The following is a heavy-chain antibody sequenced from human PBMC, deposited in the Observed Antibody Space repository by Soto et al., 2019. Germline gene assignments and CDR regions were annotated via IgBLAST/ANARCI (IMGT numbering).Heavy chain of an antibody. V-gene: IGHV4-61*01. CDR2: IYYSVST. J-gene: IGHJ4*02. D-gene: IGHD3-16*01. CDR3: ARTEVGRRLGNSEY. Sequence: PSETLSLTCTVSGGSVSSGSYYWSWIRQPPGKGLEWIGYIYYSVSTNYNPSLKSRVTISVDTSKNQFSLKLSSVTAADTAVYYCARTEVGRRLGNSEYWGKGNIVIVSS. CDR1: GGSVSSGSYY.